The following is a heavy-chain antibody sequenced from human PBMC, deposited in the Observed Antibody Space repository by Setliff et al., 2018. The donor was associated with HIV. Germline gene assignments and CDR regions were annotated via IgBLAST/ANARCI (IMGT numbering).Heavy chain of an antibody. CDR2: ISGGGGKT. CDR3: AKGSGFHDY. J-gene: IGHJ4*02. Sequence: GGSLRLSCAASGFTFSNFAMSWVRQAPGKGLEWVSAISGGGGKTDYADSVKGRFTISRDNSKNTLYLQMHSLRADDTAVYYCAKGSGFHDYWGQGTLVTVSS. CDR1: GFTFSNFA. V-gene: IGHV3-23*01. D-gene: IGHD6-19*01.